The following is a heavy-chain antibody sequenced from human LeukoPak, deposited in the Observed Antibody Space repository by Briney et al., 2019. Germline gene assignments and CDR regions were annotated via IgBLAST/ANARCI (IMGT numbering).Heavy chain of an antibody. Sequence: ASVKVSCKASGYTFTANYMHWVRQAPGQGLEWMGWINPRSGGTNYGEKFRGRVTMTRDTSITTAYMELSSLRFDDTTVYCCARGSGTSWFDYWGQGTLVTVSS. V-gene: IGHV1-2*02. CDR2: INPRSGGT. J-gene: IGHJ4*02. D-gene: IGHD2-2*01. CDR3: ARGSGTSWFDY. CDR1: GYTFTANY.